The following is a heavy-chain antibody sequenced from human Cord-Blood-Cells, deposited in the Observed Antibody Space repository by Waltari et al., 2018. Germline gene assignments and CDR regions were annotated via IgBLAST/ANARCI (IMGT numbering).Heavy chain of an antibody. CDR1: GFTFDDYA. J-gene: IGHJ5*02. CDR2: MSWNSGSI. CDR3: AKDNGRGFPANWFDP. Sequence: EVQLVESGGGLVQPGRSLRLSCAASGFTFDDYAMHWVRQAPGKGLEWVSGMSWNSGSIGYGDSGKGRFTIARENAKNSLYLQMNSLRAEDTALYYCAKDNGRGFPANWFDPWGQGTLVTVSS. V-gene: IGHV3-9*01. D-gene: IGHD2-15*01.